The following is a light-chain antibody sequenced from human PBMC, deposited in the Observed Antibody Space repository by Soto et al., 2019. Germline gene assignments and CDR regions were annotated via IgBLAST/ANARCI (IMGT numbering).Light chain of an antibody. CDR2: AAS. CDR3: QQIYSYPRT. CDR1: QGISSY. V-gene: IGKV1-9*01. J-gene: IGKJ2*01. Sequence: IQLTQSPSSLSASVGDRVTISCRASQGISSYLAWYQQKPGKAPKLLIYAASTLQSGVPSRFSGSGSGTDFTLTISSLKPEDFATYYCQQIYSYPRTFGQGTKLEIK.